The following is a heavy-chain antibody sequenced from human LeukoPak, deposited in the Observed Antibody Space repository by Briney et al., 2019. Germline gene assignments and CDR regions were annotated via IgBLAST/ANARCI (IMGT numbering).Heavy chain of an antibody. J-gene: IGHJ4*02. D-gene: IGHD3-22*01. Sequence: GSLRLSCAASGFTFSTYGMNWVRQAPGKGLEWVSVISGSGGSTYYADSVKGRFTISRDNSKNTLYLQMNSLRAEDTAVYYCAKDYYYDSSGHSPFDYWGQGTLVTVSS. CDR1: GFTFSTYG. CDR3: AKDYYYDSSGHSPFDY. CDR2: ISGSGGST. V-gene: IGHV3-23*01.